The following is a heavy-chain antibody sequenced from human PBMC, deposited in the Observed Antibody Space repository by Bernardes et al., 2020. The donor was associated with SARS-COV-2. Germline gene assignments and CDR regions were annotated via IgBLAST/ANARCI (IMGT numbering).Heavy chain of an antibody. D-gene: IGHD3-16*01. CDR3: VKGGLRLGELWGSD. Sequence: GGSLRLSCAASGFTFSDHYMDWVRQAPGKGLEWVGRTRNKANSYTTEYAASVKGRFTISRDESKNSLYLQMNSLRDEDTAVYYCVKGGLRLGELWGSDWGQGTLVTVSS. V-gene: IGHV3-72*01. CDR2: TRNKANSYTT. J-gene: IGHJ4*02. CDR1: GFTFSDHY.